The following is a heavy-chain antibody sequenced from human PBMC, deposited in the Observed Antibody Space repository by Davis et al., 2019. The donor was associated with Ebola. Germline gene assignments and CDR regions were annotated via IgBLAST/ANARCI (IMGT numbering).Heavy chain of an antibody. CDR2: INHSGST. V-gene: IGHV4-34*01. CDR1: GGSFSGYY. CDR3: WVATGIDYYYYMDV. D-gene: IGHD5-12*01. J-gene: IGHJ6*03. Sequence: PSETLSLTCAVYGGSFSGYYWSWIRQPPGKGLEWIGEINHSGSTNYNPSLKSRVTISVDTSKNQFSLKLCSVTAADTAVYYCWVATGIDYYYYMDVWGKGTTVTVSS.